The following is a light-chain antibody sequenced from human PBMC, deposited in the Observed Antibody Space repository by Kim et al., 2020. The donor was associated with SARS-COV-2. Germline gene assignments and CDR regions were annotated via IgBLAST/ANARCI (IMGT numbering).Light chain of an antibody. CDR2: DVN. Sequence: QSALTQPASVSGSPGQSITISCTGTSSDVGGYNYVSWYQQYPGKAPKLIIYDVNKRPSGVSNRFSGSKSGNTASLTISGLQAEDETDYYCCSYTSSNDWVFGGGTQLTVL. V-gene: IGLV2-14*01. CDR1: SSDVGGYNY. J-gene: IGLJ3*02. CDR3: CSYTSSNDWV.